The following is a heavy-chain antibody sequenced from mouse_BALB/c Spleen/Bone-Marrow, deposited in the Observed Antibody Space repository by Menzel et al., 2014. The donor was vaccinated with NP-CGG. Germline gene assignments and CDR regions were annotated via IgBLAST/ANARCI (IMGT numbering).Heavy chain of an antibody. J-gene: IGHJ1*01. CDR2: IYPGDGDT. D-gene: IGHD2-1*01. CDR1: GYAFSSYW. CDR3: ARRVYGNYWYFDV. Sequence: VQLQQSGAELVRPGSSVKISCKASGYAFSSYWMNWVKQRPGQGLEWIGQIYPGDGDTNYNGKFKGKATLTADKSSSXAYMQLSSLTSEDSAVYFCARRVYGNYWYFDVWGAGTTVTVSS. V-gene: IGHV1-80*01.